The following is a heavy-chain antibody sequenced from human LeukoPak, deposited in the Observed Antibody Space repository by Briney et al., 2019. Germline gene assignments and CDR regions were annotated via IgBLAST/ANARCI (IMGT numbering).Heavy chain of an antibody. Sequence: GGSLRLSCAASGFTFSSYAMSWVRQAPGKGLEWVSAISGSGGSTYYADSVKGRFTISRDNSKNTLYLQVNSLRAEDTAVYYCAKGLGATRHVWYFDYWGQGTLVTVSS. V-gene: IGHV3-23*01. D-gene: IGHD1-26*01. CDR2: ISGSGGST. CDR1: GFTFSSYA. CDR3: AKGLGATRHVWYFDY. J-gene: IGHJ4*02.